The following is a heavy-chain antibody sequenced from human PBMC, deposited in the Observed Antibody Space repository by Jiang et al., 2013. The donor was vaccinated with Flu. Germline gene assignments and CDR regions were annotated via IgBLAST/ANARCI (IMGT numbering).Heavy chain of an antibody. CDR1: GGSISSNSYY. CDR2: IYYSGST. Sequence: PGLVKPSETLSLTCSVSGGSISSNSYYWGWIRQPPGKGLEWIGSIYYSGSTYYNPSLKSRVTISVDTSKNQFSLKLNSVTAADTAVYYCARQYYDSSALSKGDYWGQGTLVTVSS. CDR3: ARQYYDSSALSKGDY. V-gene: IGHV4-39*07. J-gene: IGHJ4*02. D-gene: IGHD3-22*01.